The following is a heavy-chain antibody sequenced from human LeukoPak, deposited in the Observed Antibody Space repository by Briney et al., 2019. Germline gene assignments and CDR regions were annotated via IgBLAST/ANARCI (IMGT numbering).Heavy chain of an antibody. V-gene: IGHV3-74*01. D-gene: IGHD3-10*01. CDR3: ARDRVRLDY. Sequence: GGSLRLSCEASGFTFSAYAMTWVRQAPGKGLVWVARINSDGTTTTYADSVKGRFTFSRDNAMHTLYLQMNSLRAEDTAVYYCARDRVRLDYWGRGTLVTVSS. J-gene: IGHJ4*02. CDR2: INSDGTTT. CDR1: GFTFSAYA.